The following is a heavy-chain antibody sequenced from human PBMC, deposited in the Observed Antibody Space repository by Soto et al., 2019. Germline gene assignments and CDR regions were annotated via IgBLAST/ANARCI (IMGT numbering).Heavy chain of an antibody. D-gene: IGHD3-3*01. V-gene: IGHV4-59*01. Sequence: SETLSLTCTVSGGSISSYYWSWIRQPPGKGLEWIGYIYYSGSTNYNPSLKSRVTISVDTSKNQFSLKLSSVTAADTAVYYCARVDNRQKFWSGLDYWGQGTLVTVSS. CDR3: ARVDNRQKFWSGLDY. J-gene: IGHJ4*02. CDR2: IYYSGST. CDR1: GGSISSYY.